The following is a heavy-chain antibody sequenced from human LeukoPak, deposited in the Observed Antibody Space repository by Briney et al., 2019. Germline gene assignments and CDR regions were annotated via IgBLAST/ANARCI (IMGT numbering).Heavy chain of an antibody. J-gene: IGHJ4*03. CDR2: ILYTGPT. D-gene: IGHD1-1*01. V-gene: IGHV4-39*01. Sequence: PSETLSLTCIVSGGSISTDGYRWGWIRQSPGKGLEWIGSILYTGPTYYNSSLRSRVTISVDTTRNQFSLKLTSVTATDTAVYYCARRLRTPTVGTTGYFDYWGRGALVTVSS. CDR1: GGSISTDGYR. CDR3: ARRLRTPTVGTTGYFDY.